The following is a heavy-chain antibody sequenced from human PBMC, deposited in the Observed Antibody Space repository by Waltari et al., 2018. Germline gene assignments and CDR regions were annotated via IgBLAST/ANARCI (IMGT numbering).Heavy chain of an antibody. J-gene: IGHJ4*02. V-gene: IGHV4-4*02. D-gene: IGHD2-15*01. CDR2: IHGRGRT. CDR3: VRDRGRGLYLDS. Sequence: QLQLQESGPGLVKPSGTLSPTCSVSGDSVTSNYWWSWVRQPPERGLKWIGQIHGRGRTNYNPSRGSRVTISIEMSNNQFSMTVTSTAAADTAVYYCVRDRGRGLYLDSWGQGTLVTVSP. CDR1: GDSVTSNYW.